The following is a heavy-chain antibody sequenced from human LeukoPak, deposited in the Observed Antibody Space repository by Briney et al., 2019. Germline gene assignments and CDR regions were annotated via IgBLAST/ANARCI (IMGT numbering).Heavy chain of an antibody. D-gene: IGHD3-10*01. Sequence: PSETLSLTCTVSGGSITSYYWSWMRQPPGKGLEWIGYISYMRTTNYNPSLNSRVTISLDTSTNQFSLKLSSVTAADTAVYYCARGRSYYGSGSFPKTLNWFDPWGQGTLVTVSS. CDR2: ISYMRTT. J-gene: IGHJ5*02. CDR1: GGSITSYY. CDR3: ARGRSYYGSGSFPKTLNWFDP. V-gene: IGHV4-59*12.